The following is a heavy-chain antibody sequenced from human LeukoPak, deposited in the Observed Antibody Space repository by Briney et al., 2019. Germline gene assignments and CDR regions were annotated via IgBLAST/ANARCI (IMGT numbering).Heavy chain of an antibody. CDR2: INPSGGST. CDR3: ARDPRWTLFRASYFDY. CDR1: GYTFTSYY. V-gene: IGHV1-46*01. Sequence: ASVKVSCKAPGYTFTSYYMHWVRQAPGQGLEWMGIINPSGGSTSYAQKFQGRVTMTRDTSTSTVYMELSSLRSEDTAVYYCARDPRWTLFRASYFDYWGQGTLVTVSS. J-gene: IGHJ4*02. D-gene: IGHD2-2*03.